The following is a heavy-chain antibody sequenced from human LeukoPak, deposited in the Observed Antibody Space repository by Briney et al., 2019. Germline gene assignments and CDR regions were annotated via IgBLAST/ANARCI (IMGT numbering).Heavy chain of an antibody. V-gene: IGHV1-8*01. CDR2: MNPNSGNT. CDR3: ARGLGGISGYAVAID. CDR1: GYTFTSYD. J-gene: IGHJ4*02. Sequence: ASVKVSCKASGYTFTSYDINWVRQATGQGLEWMGWMNPNSGNTGYAQKFQGRVTMTRNTSTSTVYMELSSLRSEDTAVYYCARGLGGISGYAVAIDWGQGTLVTVSS. D-gene: IGHD5-12*01.